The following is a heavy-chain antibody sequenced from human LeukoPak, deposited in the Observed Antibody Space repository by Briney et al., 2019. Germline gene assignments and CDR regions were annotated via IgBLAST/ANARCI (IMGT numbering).Heavy chain of an antibody. V-gene: IGHV4-38-2*01. CDR1: GYSISSGYY. CDR3: ARYYYDSSGYSTADTDY. CDR2: IYHSGST. Sequence: PSETLSLTXAVAGYSISSGYYWGWIGKPPGKGLEWSGSIYHSGSTYYNPSLKIRVTISVDTAKNPFSLKLSSVPAADTAVYYCARYYYDSSGYSTADTDYWGQGPLVTVSS. D-gene: IGHD3-22*01. J-gene: IGHJ4*02.